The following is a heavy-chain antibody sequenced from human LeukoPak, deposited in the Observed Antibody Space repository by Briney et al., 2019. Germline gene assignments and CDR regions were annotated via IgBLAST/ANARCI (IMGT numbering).Heavy chain of an antibody. J-gene: IGHJ6*03. CDR1: GGSISSYY. CDR3: ARGVYNWNRNYYYYYYMDV. Sequence: SETLSLTCTVSGGSISSYYWSWIRQPAGKGLEWIGRIYTSGSTNYNPSLKSRVTMSVDTSKNQFSLKLNSVTAADTAVYYCARGVYNWNRNYYYYYYMDVWGKGTTVTVSS. D-gene: IGHD1-20*01. V-gene: IGHV4-4*07. CDR2: IYTSGST.